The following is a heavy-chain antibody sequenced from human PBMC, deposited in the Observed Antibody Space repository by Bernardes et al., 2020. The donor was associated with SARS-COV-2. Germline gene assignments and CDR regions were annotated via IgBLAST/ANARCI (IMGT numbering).Heavy chain of an antibody. Sequence: SLRLSCAASGFTFNTYGMHWVRQAPGKGLEWVAGTSYDGNFKEYADSVNGRFTISRDNSKSTLYLQMNSLRSEDTAVYYCAKDELRGTVSFTYFDDWGQGTLVTVSS. CDR1: GFTFNTYG. V-gene: IGHV3-30*18. J-gene: IGHJ4*02. CDR3: AKDELRGTVSFTYFDD. D-gene: IGHD4-4*01. CDR2: TSYDGNFK.